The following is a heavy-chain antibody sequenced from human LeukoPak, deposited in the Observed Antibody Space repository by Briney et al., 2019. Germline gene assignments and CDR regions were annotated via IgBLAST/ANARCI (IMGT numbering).Heavy chain of an antibody. Sequence: PGGSLRLSCAASGFTFSSYEMNWVRQAPGKGLEWVSYISSSGSTIYYADSVKGRFTISRDNSKDTLYLQMNSLRAEDTAVYYCAKPYGDYAGYWGQGTLVSVSS. CDR2: ISSSGSTI. CDR1: GFTFSSYE. CDR3: AKPYGDYAGY. D-gene: IGHD4-17*01. V-gene: IGHV3-48*03. J-gene: IGHJ4*02.